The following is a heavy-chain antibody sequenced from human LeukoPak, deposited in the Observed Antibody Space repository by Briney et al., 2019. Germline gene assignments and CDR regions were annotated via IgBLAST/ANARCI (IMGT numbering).Heavy chain of an antibody. V-gene: IGHV4-39*07. CDR1: GGSISSSSYY. CDR2: IYYSGST. D-gene: IGHD4-17*01. CDR3: ARPSIDYGDSDYYGMDV. Sequence: SETLSLTCTVSGGSISSSSYYWGWIRQPPGKGLEWIGSIYYSGSTYYNPSLKSRVTISVDTSKNQFSLKLSSVTAADTAVYYCARPSIDYGDSDYYGMDVWGQGTTVTVSS. J-gene: IGHJ6*02.